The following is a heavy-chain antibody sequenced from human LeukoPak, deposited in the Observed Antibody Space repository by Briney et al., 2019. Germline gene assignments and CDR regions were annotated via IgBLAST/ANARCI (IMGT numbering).Heavy chain of an antibody. CDR1: GGYISSGGYY. D-gene: IGHD3-22*01. CDR3: ARSPDYYDSSGYYLMDSVQAHWFDP. Sequence: SQTLSLTCTVSGGYISSGGYYWSWIRQPPGTGLEWIGYFYHSGSTYYNPSLMSRVTISVDTAKNQFSLKLRSVTAADTGVYYCARSPDYYDSSGYYLMDSVQAHWFDPWGQGTLVTVSS. V-gene: IGHV4-30-2*01. CDR2: FYHSGST. J-gene: IGHJ5*02.